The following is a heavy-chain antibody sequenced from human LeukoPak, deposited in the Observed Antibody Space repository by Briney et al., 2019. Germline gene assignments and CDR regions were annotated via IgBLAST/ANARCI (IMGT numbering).Heavy chain of an antibody. D-gene: IGHD3-22*01. V-gene: IGHV3-33*01. CDR2: IWYNGSNK. J-gene: IGHJ3*02. CDR3: ARAKMFYYEGGTYYHAFDI. CDR1: GFIFSSYG. Sequence: GGSLRLSCAASGFIFSSYGMHWVRQAPGKGLEWVALIWYNGSNKDYADSVKGRFTISRDNAKNSLSLQMNSLRAEDTAVYYCARAKMFYYEGGTYYHAFDIWGQGTMVTVSS.